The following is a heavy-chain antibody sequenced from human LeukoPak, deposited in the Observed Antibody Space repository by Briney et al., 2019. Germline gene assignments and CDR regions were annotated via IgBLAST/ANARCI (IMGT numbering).Heavy chain of an antibody. CDR2: IKEDGSKK. CDR3: ATPLDYYDRSGYHQGGD. J-gene: IGHJ4*02. Sequence: GGSLRLSCAASGFTFSRYWMTWVRQAPGKGLEWVANIKEDGSKKNYVDSVKGRFTISRDNAKNSLYPQMNSLRAEDTAVYYCATPLDYYDRSGYHQGGDWGQGTLVTISS. V-gene: IGHV3-7*03. CDR1: GFTFSRYW. D-gene: IGHD3-22*01.